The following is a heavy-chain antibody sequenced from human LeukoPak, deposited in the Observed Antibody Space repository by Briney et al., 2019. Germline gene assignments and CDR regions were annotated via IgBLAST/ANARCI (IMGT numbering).Heavy chain of an antibody. D-gene: IGHD1-1*01. CDR3: ARDAPERRNAFDI. CDR2: IYSGGST. J-gene: IGHJ3*02. V-gene: IGHV3-53*01. Sequence: PGGSLRLSCAASGFTVSSNYMSWVRQAPGKGLEWVSVIYSGGSTYYADSVKGRFTISRDNSKNTLYLQMNSLRAEDTAVYYCARDAPERRNAFDIWGQGTMVTASS. CDR1: GFTVSSNY.